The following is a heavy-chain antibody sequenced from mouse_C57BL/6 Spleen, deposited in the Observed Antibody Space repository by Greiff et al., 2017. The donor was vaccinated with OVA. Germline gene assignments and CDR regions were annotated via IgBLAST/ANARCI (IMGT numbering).Heavy chain of an antibody. J-gene: IGHJ3*01. CDR3: ARDEDYDYDGAWFAY. D-gene: IGHD2-4*01. CDR2: ISDGGSYT. Sequence: EVQRVESGGGLVKPGGSLKLSCAASGFTFSSYAMSWVRQTPEKRLEWVATISDGGSYTYYPDNVKGRFTISRDNAKNDLYLQMSHLKSEDTAMYDCARDEDYDYDGAWFAYWGQGTLVTVSA. CDR1: GFTFSSYA. V-gene: IGHV5-4*01.